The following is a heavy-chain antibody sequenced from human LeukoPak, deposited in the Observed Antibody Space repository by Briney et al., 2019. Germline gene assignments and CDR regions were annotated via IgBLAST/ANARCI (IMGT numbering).Heavy chain of an antibody. CDR2: INHSGST. CDR1: GGSFSGYY. CDR3: VRDIGQLRSDY. Sequence: SETQSLTCAVYGGSFSGYYWSWIRQPPGKGLEWIGEINHSGSTNYNPSLKSRVTISVDTSKNQFSLKVNSVTAADTAVYYCVRDIGQLRSDYWGQGTLVTVSS. J-gene: IGHJ4*02. V-gene: IGHV4-34*01. D-gene: IGHD2-2*01.